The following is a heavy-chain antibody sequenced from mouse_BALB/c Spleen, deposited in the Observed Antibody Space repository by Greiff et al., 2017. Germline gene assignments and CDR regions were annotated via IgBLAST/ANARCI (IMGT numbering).Heavy chain of an antibody. Sequence: EVKLMESGGGLVKPGGSLKLSCAASGFTFSDYYMYWVRQTPEKRLEWVATISDGGSYTYYPDSVKGRFTISRDNAKNNLYLQMSSLKSEDTATYYCARRSYYFDYWGQGTTLTVSS. CDR1: GFTFSDYY. CDR3: ARRSYYFDY. V-gene: IGHV5-4*02. D-gene: IGHD3-1*01. CDR2: ISDGGSYT. J-gene: IGHJ2*01.